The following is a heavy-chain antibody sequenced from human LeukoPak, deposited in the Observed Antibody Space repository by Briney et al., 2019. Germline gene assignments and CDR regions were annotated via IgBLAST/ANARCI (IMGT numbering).Heavy chain of an antibody. Sequence: SETLSLTCAVYGGSFSGYYWSWIRQPPGKGLEWIGEINHSGSTNYNPSLKSRVTISVDKSKNQYSLKLSSVTAADTAVYYCARRAHYFDYWGQGTLVTVSS. J-gene: IGHJ4*02. V-gene: IGHV4-34*01. CDR2: INHSGST. CDR3: ARRAHYFDY. CDR1: GGSFSGYY.